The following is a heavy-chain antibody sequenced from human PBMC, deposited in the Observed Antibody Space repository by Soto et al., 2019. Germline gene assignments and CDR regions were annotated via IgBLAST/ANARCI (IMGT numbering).Heavy chain of an antibody. CDR3: ANISGWEQHFDY. CDR2: IYYSGST. CDR1: GGSISSSSYY. Sequence: QLQLQESGPGLVKPSETLSLTCTVSGGSISSSSYYWGWIRQPPGKGLEWIGSIYYSGSTYYNPSLKRRVTLSVDTSKNQFTLKQSSVTAADTAVYCCANISGWEQHFDYWGQGTLETVSS. D-gene: IGHD1-26*01. V-gene: IGHV4-39*01. J-gene: IGHJ4*02.